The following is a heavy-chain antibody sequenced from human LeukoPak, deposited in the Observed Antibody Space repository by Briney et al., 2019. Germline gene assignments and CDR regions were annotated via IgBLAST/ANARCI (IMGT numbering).Heavy chain of an antibody. J-gene: IGHJ4*02. Sequence: SETLSLTCAVYGGSFSGYYWSWIRQPPGKGLEWIGEINHSGSTNYNPSLKSRVTISVDTSKNQFSLKLSSVTAADTAVYYCALPPWDMFFRPLDYGGQGTLVTVPS. CDR3: ALPPWDMFFRPLDY. CDR2: INHSGST. V-gene: IGHV4-34*01. CDR1: GGSFSGYY. D-gene: IGHD2-15*01.